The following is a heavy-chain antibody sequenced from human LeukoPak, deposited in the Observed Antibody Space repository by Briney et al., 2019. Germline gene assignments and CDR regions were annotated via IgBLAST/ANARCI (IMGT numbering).Heavy chain of an antibody. Sequence: ASVKVSCKASGCTFTSYDINWVRQATGQGLEWMGWMNPNSGNTGYAQKFQGRVTMTRNTSISTAYMELSSLRSEDTAVYYCATSYDYGDYDDYWGQGTLVTVSS. J-gene: IGHJ4*02. CDR2: MNPNSGNT. CDR1: GCTFTSYD. V-gene: IGHV1-8*01. CDR3: ATSYDYGDYDDY. D-gene: IGHD4-17*01.